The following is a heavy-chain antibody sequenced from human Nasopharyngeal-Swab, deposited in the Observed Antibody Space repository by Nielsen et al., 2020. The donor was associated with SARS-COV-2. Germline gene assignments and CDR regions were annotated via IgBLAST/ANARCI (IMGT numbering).Heavy chain of an antibody. CDR1: GFTFSSYG. V-gene: IGHV3-33*01. D-gene: IGHD3-9*01. J-gene: IGHJ5*02. CDR3: ARDLSLRYFDWSPGGLWFDP. Sequence: GESLRISCAASGFTFSSYGMHWVRQAPGKGLEWVAVIWYDGSNKYYADSVKGRFTISRDNSKNTLYPQMNSLRAEDTAVYYCARDLSLRYFDWSPGGLWFDPWGQGTLVTASS. CDR2: IWYDGSNK.